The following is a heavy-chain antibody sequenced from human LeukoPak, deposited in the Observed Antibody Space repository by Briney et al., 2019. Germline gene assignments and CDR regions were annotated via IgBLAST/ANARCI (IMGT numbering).Heavy chain of an antibody. V-gene: IGHV1-69*05. CDR1: GGTFSSYA. Sequence: SVKVSCKASGGTFSSYAISWVRQAPGQGLEWMGGIIPIFGTANYAQKFQGRVTITTDESTSTAYMELSSLRSEDTAVHYCARSQAKYAVVLDYWGQGTLVTVSS. J-gene: IGHJ4*02. D-gene: IGHD3-22*01. CDR3: ARSQAKYAVVLDY. CDR2: IIPIFGTA.